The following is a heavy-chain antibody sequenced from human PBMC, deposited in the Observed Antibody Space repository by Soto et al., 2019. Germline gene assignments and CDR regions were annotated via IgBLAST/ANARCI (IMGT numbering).Heavy chain of an antibody. CDR1: GYTFTGYY. J-gene: IGHJ6*02. V-gene: IGHV1-2*02. D-gene: IGHD1-26*01. CDR2: INPNSGDT. Sequence: ASVKVSCKASGYTFTGYYVHWVRQAPGQGLEWMGWINPNSGDTYLAQRFQGRVTMNRDTSIGTAYMELRGLTSDDTAEYYCARGGAIVAAGTRVYLYNAMDVWGQGTTVTV. CDR3: ARGGAIVAAGTRVYLYNAMDV.